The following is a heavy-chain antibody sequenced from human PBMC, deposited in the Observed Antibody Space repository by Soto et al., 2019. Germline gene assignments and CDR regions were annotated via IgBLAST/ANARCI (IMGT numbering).Heavy chain of an antibody. CDR2: ITGIGSTI. CDR3: ARKSYFDY. J-gene: IGHJ4*02. CDR1: IFTFSSYE. V-gene: IGHV3-48*03. Sequence: HPRGSLRLSCAGSIFTFSSYEMNWVRQAPGKGLEWVSYITGIGSTIYYADSVKGRFTISRDNAKNSLYLQMNSLRAEDTAVYYCARKSYFDYWGQGTLVTVSS.